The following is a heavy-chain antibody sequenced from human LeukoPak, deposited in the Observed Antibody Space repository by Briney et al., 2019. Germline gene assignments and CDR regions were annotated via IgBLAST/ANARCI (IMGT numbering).Heavy chain of an antibody. V-gene: IGHV4-34*01. CDR2: INHSGST. D-gene: IGHD3-10*01. CDR3: ARGMRNYGSGSRLREPFDY. CDR1: GGSFSGYY. J-gene: IGHJ4*02. Sequence: SETLSLTCAVYGGSFSGYYWSWIRQPPGKGLEWIGEINHSGSTNYNPSLKSRVTISVDTSKNQFSLKLSSVTAADTAVYYCARGMRNYGSGSRLREPFDYWGQGTLVTVSS.